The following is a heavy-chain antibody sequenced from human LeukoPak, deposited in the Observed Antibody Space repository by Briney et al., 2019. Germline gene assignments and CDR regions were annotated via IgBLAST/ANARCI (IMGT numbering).Heavy chain of an antibody. CDR2: ISSNGGST. CDR1: GFTFSSYA. D-gene: IGHD3-22*01. CDR3: AKDLSSAITSALVLDV. J-gene: IGHJ6*02. V-gene: IGHV3-64*01. Sequence: PGGSLRLSCAASGFTFSSYAMHWVRQAPGKGLEYVSAISSNGGSTYYANSVKGRFTISRDNSKNTLYLQMGSLRAEDMAVYYCAKDLSSAITSALVLDVWGQGTTVIVSS.